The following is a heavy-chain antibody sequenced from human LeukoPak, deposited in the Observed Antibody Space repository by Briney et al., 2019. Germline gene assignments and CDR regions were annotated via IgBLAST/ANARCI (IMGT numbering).Heavy chain of an antibody. CDR2: IIPILGIA. CDR3: ARDWYYYDSSGYQGSSGY. Sequence: ASVKVSCKASGGTFSSYAISWVRQAPGQGLEWMGRIIPILGIANYAQKFQGRVTITADKSTSTAYMELSSLRSEDTAVYYCARDWYYYDSSGYQGSSGYWGQGTLVTVSS. V-gene: IGHV1-69*04. J-gene: IGHJ4*02. CDR1: GGTFSSYA. D-gene: IGHD3-22*01.